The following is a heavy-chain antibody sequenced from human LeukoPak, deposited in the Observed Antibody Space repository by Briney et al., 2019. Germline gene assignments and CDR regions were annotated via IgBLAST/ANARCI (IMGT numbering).Heavy chain of an antibody. Sequence: SVKVSCKASGGTFSSYAISWVRQAPGQGLEWMGGIIPIFGTANYAQKFQGRVTITADESTSTAYMELSSLRSEDTAVYYCARGEYSSSWRNYYYYYMDVWGKGTTVTVSS. J-gene: IGHJ6*03. CDR2: IIPIFGTA. CDR3: ARGEYSSSWRNYYYYYMDV. D-gene: IGHD6-6*01. V-gene: IGHV1-69*13. CDR1: GGTFSSYA.